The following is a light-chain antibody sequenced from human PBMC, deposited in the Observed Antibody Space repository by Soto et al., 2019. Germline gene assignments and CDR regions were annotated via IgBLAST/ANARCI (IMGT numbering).Light chain of an antibody. CDR3: QQHVGSWYS. CDR1: QNIRVY. J-gene: IGKJ2*03. V-gene: IGKV1-39*01. Sequence: DIQMTQSPSSLSASVGDRVTITCRASQNIRVYLNWYQQKPGKAPKPLIYAASNLLSRVPSRFSGSGSGTAFTPTISSLQPEDFATHDCQQHVGSWYSSGLGTKLQI. CDR2: AAS.